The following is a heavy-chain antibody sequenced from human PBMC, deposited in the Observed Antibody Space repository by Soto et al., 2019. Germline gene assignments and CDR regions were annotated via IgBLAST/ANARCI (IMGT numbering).Heavy chain of an antibody. D-gene: IGHD3-10*01. CDR1: SGSISSDYW. CDR2: IYYSGSA. Sequence: PSETLSLTCAVSSGSISSDYWWTWVRQPPGKGLEWIGEIYYSGSANYDLSLKSRVTMSIDKSKNQFSLRLSSVTAADTAVYYCARVAGGYFDYWGQRTLVTVSS. J-gene: IGHJ4*02. V-gene: IGHV4-4*02. CDR3: ARVAGGYFDY.